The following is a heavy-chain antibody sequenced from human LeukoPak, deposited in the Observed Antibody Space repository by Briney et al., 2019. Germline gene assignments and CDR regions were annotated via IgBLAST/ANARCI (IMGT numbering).Heavy chain of an antibody. CDR3: ASSYYYGSGSYYPGYYYMDV. V-gene: IGHV4-59*12. J-gene: IGHJ6*03. Sequence: SETLSLTCRVSGGSISRYYWSWIRQPPGKGLEWIGYIYDSEDTNYKPSLKSRVTISVDKSKNQFSLKLRSVTAADTAVYYCASSYYYGSGSYYPGYYYMDVWGKGTTVTISS. CDR1: GGSISRYY. CDR2: IYDSEDT. D-gene: IGHD3-10*01.